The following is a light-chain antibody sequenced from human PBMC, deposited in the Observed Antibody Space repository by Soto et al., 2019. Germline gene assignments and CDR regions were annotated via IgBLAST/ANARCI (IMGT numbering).Light chain of an antibody. J-gene: IGLJ2*01. CDR3: AVWDDSLNGVV. Sequence: QSVLTQPPSVSEAPRQRVTISCSGSSSNVGNNAINLYQQLPGTAPKLLIYYDDLLPSGVSDRFSGSKSGTSASLAISGLQSEDEADYYCAVWDDSLNGVVFGGGTKLTVL. CDR2: YDD. V-gene: IGLV1-36*01. CDR1: SSNVGNNA.